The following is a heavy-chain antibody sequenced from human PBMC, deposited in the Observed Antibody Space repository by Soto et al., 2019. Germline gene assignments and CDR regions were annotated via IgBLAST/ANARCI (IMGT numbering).Heavy chain of an antibody. J-gene: IGHJ4*02. Sequence: SETLSLTCTVSGGSVTSDEDYWTWIRQSPGKGLEWIGYISNSGSTVYNPSLKTLLSMSVDRSKNQFTLRLTSVTAADTSVYFCSTESGSTYGYFDHWGQGTQVTVSS. D-gene: IGHD5-18*01. CDR3: STESGSTYGYFDH. CDR2: ISNSGST. CDR1: GGSVTSDEDY. V-gene: IGHV4-30-4*01.